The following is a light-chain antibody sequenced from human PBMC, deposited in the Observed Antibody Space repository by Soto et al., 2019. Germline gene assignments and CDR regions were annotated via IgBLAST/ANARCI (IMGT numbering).Light chain of an antibody. Sequence: QSALTQPASVSGSPGQSITISCTGTSSDVGGYNYVSWYQQHPGKAPKLMIYDVSNRPSGVSNRFSGSKSGNTASLTISGLQAEDEADYYCSSYTSSSTHAYVVFGGGTKVTVL. CDR3: SSYTSSSTHAYVV. V-gene: IGLV2-14*01. CDR2: DVS. CDR1: SSDVGGYNY. J-gene: IGLJ2*01.